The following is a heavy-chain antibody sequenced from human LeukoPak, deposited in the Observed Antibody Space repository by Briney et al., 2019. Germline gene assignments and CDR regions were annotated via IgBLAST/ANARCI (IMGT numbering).Heavy chain of an antibody. J-gene: IGHJ6*02. CDR1: GYTFTSYG. V-gene: IGHV1-18*01. Sequence: GASVKVSCKASGYTFTSYGISWVRQAPGQGLEWMGWISAYNGNTNYAQKLQGRVTMTTDTSTSTAYMELGSLRSDDTAVYYCASAVPAAKGDYYYYGMDVWGQGTTVTVSS. CDR2: ISAYNGNT. D-gene: IGHD2-2*01. CDR3: ASAVPAAKGDYYYYGMDV.